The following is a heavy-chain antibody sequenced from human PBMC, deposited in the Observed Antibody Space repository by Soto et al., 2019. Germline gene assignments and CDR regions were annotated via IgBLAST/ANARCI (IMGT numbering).Heavy chain of an antibody. Sequence: EVQLVESGGGLVQPGGSLRLSCTDSGFTFSGDWMHWVRQAPGKGLVWVSRIDPYETGISYADSVKGRFTISRDNAKSTLYLQMNSLRVEDTAVYYCTRDTFGAGDYWGQGTLVTVSS. CDR3: TRDTFGAGDY. J-gene: IGHJ4*02. V-gene: IGHV3-74*01. CDR1: GFTFSGDW. CDR2: IDPYETGI. D-gene: IGHD3-10*01.